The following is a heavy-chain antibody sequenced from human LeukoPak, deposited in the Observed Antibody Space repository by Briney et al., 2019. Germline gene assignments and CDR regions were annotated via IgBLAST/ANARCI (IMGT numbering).Heavy chain of an antibody. CDR3: AGRGGFSSGSDDAFDI. D-gene: IGHD6-19*01. J-gene: IGHJ3*02. CDR2: IYYSGST. CDR1: GGSISSSSYY. Sequence: SETLSLTCTFSGGSISSSSYYWGWIRQPPGKGLEWIGSIYYSGSTYYNPSLKSRVTISVDTSKNQFSLKLSSVTAADTAVYYCAGRGGFSSGSDDAFDIWGQGTMVTVSS. V-gene: IGHV4-39*01.